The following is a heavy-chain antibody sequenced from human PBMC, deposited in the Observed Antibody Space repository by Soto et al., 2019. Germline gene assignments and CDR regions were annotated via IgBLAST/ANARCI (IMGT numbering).Heavy chain of an antibody. CDR3: ATVFQRKRAEGILPHYAIDL. J-gene: IGHJ6*02. Sequence: QVQLVQSGGEVRKPGASVKVSCKTSGYTFAIYITTWVRQAPGLGLEWLGWISAHNGNTVYAQQLQGRVTMTTDTSTSTAYMELRSQRSDGTAVYVGATVFQRKRAEGILPHYAIDLWGQGTTVTVSS. D-gene: IGHD2-21*01. CDR2: ISAHNGNT. CDR1: GYTFAIYI. V-gene: IGHV1-18*01.